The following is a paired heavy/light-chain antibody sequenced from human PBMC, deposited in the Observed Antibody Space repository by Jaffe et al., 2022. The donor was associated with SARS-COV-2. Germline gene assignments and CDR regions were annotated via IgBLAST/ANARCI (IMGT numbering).Light chain of an antibody. J-gene: IGLJ2*01. CDR1: SSDVGGYNY. CDR3: SSYTTSSTLA. Sequence: QSALTQPASVSGSPGQSITISCTGTSSDVGGYNYVSWYQQHPGKVPKLIIFDVSNRPSGVSNRFSGSKSGNTASLTISGLQAEDEADYYCSSYTTSSTLAFGGGTKLTVL. CDR2: DVS. V-gene: IGLV2-14*03.
Heavy chain of an antibody. CDR3: AKDRISPRRFYYGMDV. J-gene: IGHJ6*02. CDR2: ISDSAGTI. CDR1: GFTFSGYA. Sequence: EVQLLESGGGLVQPGGSLRLSCVASGFTFSGYAMSWVRQAPGKGLEWVSGISDSAGTIYHADSVKGRFTTSRDNSKNTLYLQMNSLRAEDTAVYYCAKDRISPRRFYYGMDVWGQGTTVTVSS. V-gene: IGHV3-23*01. D-gene: IGHD6-6*01.